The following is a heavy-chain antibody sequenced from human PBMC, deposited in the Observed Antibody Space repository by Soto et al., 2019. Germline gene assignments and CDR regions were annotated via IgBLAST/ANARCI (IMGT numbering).Heavy chain of an antibody. CDR1: GFYCSSYY. J-gene: IGHJ3*02. D-gene: IGHD2-8*02. CDR2: ILVGGST. V-gene: IGHV3-23*01. Sequence: GGSLRLSCGVSGFYCSSYYMSWVRTAPGKGLEWVSTILVGGSTHYEDSVKGRFTISRDTSKNTVYLQMNSLTAGDTAMYYCAKATATGGGAFEIYGQGTMVTVSS. CDR3: AKATATGGGAFEI.